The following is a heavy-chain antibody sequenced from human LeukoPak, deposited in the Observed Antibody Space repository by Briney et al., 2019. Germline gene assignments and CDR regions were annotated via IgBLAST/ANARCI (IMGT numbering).Heavy chain of an antibody. CDR3: AREGWDL. CDR1: GASLNSGGYY. J-gene: IGHJ2*01. D-gene: IGHD2-15*01. V-gene: IGHV4-61*08. Sequence: SESLSLTCTVSGASLNSGGYYWNWIRQPPGKEPEWIGYIYYSGSTNYNRSLKSRVTISVDTSKNQFSLKLTSVTAADTAVYYCAREGWDLWGRGTLVTVSS. CDR2: IYYSGST.